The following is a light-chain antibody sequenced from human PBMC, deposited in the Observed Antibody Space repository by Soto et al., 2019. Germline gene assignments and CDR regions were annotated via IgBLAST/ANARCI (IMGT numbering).Light chain of an antibody. V-gene: IGLV2-14*03. Sequence: QSVLTQPASVSGSPGQSITISCTGTSSDIGSYNYVSWYQQLPGKVPKLMIYGVSNRPSGVSNRFSGSKSGNTASLTISGLQAEDEADYYCSSYTFSSTLVVFGGGNKLTVL. J-gene: IGLJ2*01. CDR2: GVS. CDR3: SSYTFSSTLVV. CDR1: SSDIGSYNY.